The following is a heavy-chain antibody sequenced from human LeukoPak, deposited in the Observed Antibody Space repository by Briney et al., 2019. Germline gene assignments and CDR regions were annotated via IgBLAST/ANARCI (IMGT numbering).Heavy chain of an antibody. CDR3: AREAYGSSAIDY. V-gene: IGHV3-30*19. Sequence: GGSLRLSCAASGFTFSSYGMHWVRQAPGKGLEWVAVISYDGSNKYYADSVKGRFTISRDNSKNTLYLQMNSLRAEDTAVYYCAREAYGSSAIDYWGQGTLVTVSS. CDR1: GFTFSSYG. D-gene: IGHD6-6*01. J-gene: IGHJ4*02. CDR2: ISYDGSNK.